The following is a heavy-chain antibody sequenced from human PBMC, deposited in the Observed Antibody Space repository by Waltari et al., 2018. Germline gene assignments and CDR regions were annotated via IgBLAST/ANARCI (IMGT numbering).Heavy chain of an antibody. CDR1: GYSISSGYY. V-gene: IGHV4-38-2*02. CDR2: IYHSGST. J-gene: IGHJ3*02. D-gene: IGHD3-22*01. CDR3: ARDDRGYYDSSGYYAFDI. Sequence: QVQLQESGPGLVTPSETLSLTCAVSGYSISSGYYWGWIRQPPGKGLEWIGSIYHSGSTYYNPSLKSRVTISVDTSKNQFSLKLSSVTAADTAVYYCARDDRGYYDSSGYYAFDIWGQGTMVTVSS.